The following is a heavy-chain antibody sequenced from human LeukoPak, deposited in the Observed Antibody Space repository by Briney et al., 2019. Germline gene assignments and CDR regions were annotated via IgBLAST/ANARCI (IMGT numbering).Heavy chain of an antibody. V-gene: IGHV3-23*01. D-gene: IGHD2-15*01. J-gene: IGHJ4*02. CDR2: ISSSGDST. CDR1: GFTFSSYA. Sequence: GGSLRLSCAASGFTFSSYAMSWVRQAPGKGLEWVSTISSSGDSTYYADSVKGRFTISRDNSKNTLYLQMSSPRAEDTAVYYCAKAKYCSAGTCYFDYWGQGTLVTVSS. CDR3: AKAKYCSAGTCYFDY.